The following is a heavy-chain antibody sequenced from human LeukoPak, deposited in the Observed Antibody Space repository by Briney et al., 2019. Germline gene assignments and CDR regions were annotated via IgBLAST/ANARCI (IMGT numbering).Heavy chain of an antibody. CDR1: GYTFTGYY. D-gene: IGHD3-9*01. CDR2: INPNSGGT. J-gene: IGHJ4*02. Sequence: GASVRVSCKASGYTFTGYYMHWVRQAPGQGLEWMGWINPNSGGTNYAQKFQGRVTMTRGTSISTAYMELSRLRSDDTAVYYCARAADYDILTAGDYWGQGTLVTVSS. V-gene: IGHV1-2*02. CDR3: ARAADYDILTAGDY.